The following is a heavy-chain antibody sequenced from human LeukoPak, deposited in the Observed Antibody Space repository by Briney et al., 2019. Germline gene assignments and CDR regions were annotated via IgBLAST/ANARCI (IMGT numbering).Heavy chain of an antibody. Sequence: GASVKVSCKASGYTFTSYDINWVRQATGQGLEWMGWMNPNSGNTGYAQKFQGRVTITRNTSISTAYMELSSLRSEDTAVYYCARAGPGAAGQAFDIWGQGTMVTVSS. CDR2: MNPNSGNT. CDR1: GYTFTSYD. V-gene: IGHV1-8*03. J-gene: IGHJ3*02. CDR3: ARAGPGAAGQAFDI. D-gene: IGHD1-26*01.